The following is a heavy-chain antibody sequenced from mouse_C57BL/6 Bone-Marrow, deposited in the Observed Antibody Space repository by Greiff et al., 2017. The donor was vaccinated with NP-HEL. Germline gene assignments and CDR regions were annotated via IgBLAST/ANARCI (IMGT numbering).Heavy chain of an antibody. CDR1: GYSFTGYF. V-gene: IGHV1-20*01. CDR2: INPYNGDT. CDR3: ARRGDYYDYDGFDY. D-gene: IGHD2-4*01. Sequence: EVQGVESGPELVKPGDSVKISCKASGYSFTGYFMNWVMQSHGKSLEWIGRINPYNGDTFYNQKFKGKATLTVDKSSSTAHMELRSLTSEDSAVYYCARRGDYYDYDGFDYWGQGTTLTVSS. J-gene: IGHJ2*01.